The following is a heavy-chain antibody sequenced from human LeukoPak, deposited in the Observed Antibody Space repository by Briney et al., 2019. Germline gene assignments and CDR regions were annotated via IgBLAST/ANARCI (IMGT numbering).Heavy chain of an antibody. J-gene: IGHJ5*02. CDR2: INSDGSSR. CDR3: ARGLAVAGSSWFDP. V-gene: IGHV3-74*01. D-gene: IGHD6-19*01. Sequence: GGSLRLSCAASGFTFSSYWMHWVRQVPGKGLVWVSGINSDGSSRSYVDSVMGRFTISRDNAKNTLYLQLDSLRAEDTAVYYCARGLAVAGSSWFDPWGQGTLVSVSS. CDR1: GFTFSSYW.